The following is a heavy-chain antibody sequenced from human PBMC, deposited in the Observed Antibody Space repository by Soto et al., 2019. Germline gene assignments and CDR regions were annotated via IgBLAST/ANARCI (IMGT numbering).Heavy chain of an antibody. D-gene: IGHD3-16*01. J-gene: IGHJ6*02. CDR1: GFIFDEYA. V-gene: IGHV3-9*01. CDR2: ISWNSGTT. Sequence: EMQLVESGGGLVQPGRSLRLSCAASGFIFDEYAMYWVRQAPGKGLEWVSGISWNSGTTGYADSVKGRFTISRDNAKNSLYLQMNSLRVEDTALYYCAQDIMWGGEGDYYGMDVWGQGTMVTVSS. CDR3: AQDIMWGGEGDYYGMDV.